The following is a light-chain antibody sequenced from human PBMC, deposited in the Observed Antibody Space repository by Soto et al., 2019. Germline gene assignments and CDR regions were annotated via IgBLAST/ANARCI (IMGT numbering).Light chain of an antibody. V-gene: IGKV3-20*01. J-gene: IGKJ1*01. CDR1: QSVSGNY. Sequence: EIVLTQSPGTLSLSPGERATLSCRASQSVSGNYVAWYQQKPGQAPRLLIYGASNRATGIPDRFAGSGSGTDFSLTGSRLEPEDFAVYYCQQNGSSPTFGQGTKVEIK. CDR2: GAS. CDR3: QQNGSSPT.